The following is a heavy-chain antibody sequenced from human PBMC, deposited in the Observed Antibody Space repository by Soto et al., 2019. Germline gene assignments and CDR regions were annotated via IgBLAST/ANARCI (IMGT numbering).Heavy chain of an antibody. CDR1: GFTFTSSA. CDR3: AAPVWFVELLGDSYYYGMDV. Sequence: ASVKVSCKAAGFTFTSSAVQWVRQARGQRLEGIGWIVVGSGNTNYAQKFQERVTITRDMSTSTAYMELSSLRSEDTAVYYCAAPVWFVELLGDSYYYGMDVWGQGTTVSVSS. D-gene: IGHD3-10*01. V-gene: IGHV1-58*01. CDR2: IVVGSGNT. J-gene: IGHJ6*02.